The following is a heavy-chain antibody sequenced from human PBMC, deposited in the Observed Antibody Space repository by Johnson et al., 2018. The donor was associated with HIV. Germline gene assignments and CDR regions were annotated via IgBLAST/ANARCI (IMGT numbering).Heavy chain of an antibody. CDR2: IYSGGST. D-gene: IGHD3-16*02. V-gene: IGHV3-66*01. J-gene: IGHJ3*02. CDR1: GITVSTNY. CDR3: ARDLVSLEDAFDI. Sequence: VQLVESGGDLAQPGGSLRLSCAASGITVSTNYMSWVRQAPGKGLEWVSVIYSGGSTYYADSVKGRFTISRDNSKNTLYLQMNSLRAEDTAVYYCARDLVSLEDAFDIWGQGTMVTVSS.